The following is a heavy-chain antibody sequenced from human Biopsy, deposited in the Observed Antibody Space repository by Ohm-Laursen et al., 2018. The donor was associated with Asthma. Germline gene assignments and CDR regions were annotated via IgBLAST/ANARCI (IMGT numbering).Heavy chain of an antibody. CDR3: ARHLSPGYHHYAMDV. CDR1: GFTFSDSY. CDR2: IGSTRLYT. D-gene: IGHD3-16*02. Sequence: GSLRLSCTASGFTFSDSYMSWIRQAPGKGLEWISYIGSTRLYTNSADSVKGRFSISRDNAKNSLYLHMNSLRVEDTAVYYCARHLSPGYHHYAMDVWGQGTTVSVS. J-gene: IGHJ6*02. V-gene: IGHV3-11*06.